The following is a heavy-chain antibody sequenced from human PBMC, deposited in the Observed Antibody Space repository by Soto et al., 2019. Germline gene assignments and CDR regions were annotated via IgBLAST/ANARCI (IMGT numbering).Heavy chain of an antibody. Sequence: EVQLLESGGGLEQPGGSLRLSCAASGFTFSDYVMTWVRQAPGKGLEWVSLISGNTVITNYADSVKGRFTISRDNSKNTLYLQMNNLRAEDTALYYCAKAGGYFFDYWGQGALVTVSS. D-gene: IGHD3-10*01. CDR3: AKAGGYFFDY. V-gene: IGHV3-23*01. J-gene: IGHJ4*02. CDR2: ISGNTVIT. CDR1: GFTFSDYV.